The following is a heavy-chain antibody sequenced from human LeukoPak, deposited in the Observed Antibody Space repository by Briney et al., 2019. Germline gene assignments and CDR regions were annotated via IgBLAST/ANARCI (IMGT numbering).Heavy chain of an antibody. CDR3: ARGGRYCSGGSCYSAGWFDP. CDR2: ISSSSSYI. V-gene: IGHV3-21*01. J-gene: IGHJ5*02. CDR1: GFTFSSYS. Sequence: PGGSLRLSCAASGFTFSSYSMNWVRQAPGKGLVWVSSISSSSSYIYYADSVKGRFTISRDNAKNSLYLQMNSLRAEDTAVYYCARGGRYCSGGSCYSAGWFDPWGQGTLVTVSS. D-gene: IGHD2-15*01.